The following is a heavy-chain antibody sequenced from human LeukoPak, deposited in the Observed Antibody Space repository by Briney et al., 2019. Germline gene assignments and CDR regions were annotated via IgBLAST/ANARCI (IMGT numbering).Heavy chain of an antibody. J-gene: IGHJ4*02. V-gene: IGHV3-74*01. Sequence: PGGSLRLSCAASGNYWMHWVRQAPGKGLVWVSHINSDGSWTSYADSVKGRFTISKDNAKNTVYLQMNSLRAEDTAAYYCVSFYETYWGRRTLVTVSS. CDR2: INSDGSWT. D-gene: IGHD2/OR15-2a*01. CDR1: GNYW. CDR3: VSFYETY.